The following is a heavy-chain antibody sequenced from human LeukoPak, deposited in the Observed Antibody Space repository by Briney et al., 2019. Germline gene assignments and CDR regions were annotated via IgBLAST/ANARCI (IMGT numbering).Heavy chain of an antibody. V-gene: IGHV1-2*02. CDR2: INPKSGGT. D-gene: IGHD6-13*01. Sequence: ASVKVSCTASGYTLTDYYIHWVRQAPGQGLEWMGCINPKSGGTNYAQKFQDRVTMTRDTSTSTAYMELSRLRSDDTALYYCARDPEAAAVDLDYWGQGTLVTVSS. CDR1: GYTLTDYY. CDR3: ARDPEAAAVDLDY. J-gene: IGHJ4*02.